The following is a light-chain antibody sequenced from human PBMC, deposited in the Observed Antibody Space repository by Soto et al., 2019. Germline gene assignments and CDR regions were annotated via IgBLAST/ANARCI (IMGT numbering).Light chain of an antibody. V-gene: IGKV1-5*01. J-gene: IGKJ2*01. CDR3: QQYNSYSYT. Sequence: DIQMTQSPSTLSASVGDRVTITCRASQSISSWLAWYQQKPGKAPKLLIYDASSLESGVPSRFSGSGSGTEFTLTISSLQPDDVATYYCQQYNSYSYTFGQGTKLEIQ. CDR2: DAS. CDR1: QSISSW.